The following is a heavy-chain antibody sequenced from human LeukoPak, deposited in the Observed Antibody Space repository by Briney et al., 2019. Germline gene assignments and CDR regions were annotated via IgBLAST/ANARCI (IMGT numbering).Heavy chain of an antibody. Sequence: PSETLSLTCAVSGYSISSGYYWGWIRQPPGKGLEWIGSFYHSGSTYYNPSFKSRVTISVDTSKNQFSLKLSSVTAADTAVYYCAKDHYLYYYDNSGLDIWGQGTMVTVSS. D-gene: IGHD3-22*01. CDR1: GYSISSGYY. CDR3: AKDHYLYYYDNSGLDI. CDR2: FYHSGST. J-gene: IGHJ3*02. V-gene: IGHV4-38-2*02.